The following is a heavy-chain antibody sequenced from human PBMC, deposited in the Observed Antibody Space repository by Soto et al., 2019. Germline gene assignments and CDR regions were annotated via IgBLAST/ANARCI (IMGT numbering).Heavy chain of an antibody. J-gene: IGHJ4*02. CDR2: ISYDGSNK. Sequence: GGSLRLSCAASGFTFSSYAMHWVRQAPGKGLEWVAVISYDGSNKYYADFVKGRFTISRDNSKNTLYLQMNSLRAEDTAVYYCARVWCSGGSCYFFSGLDYWGQGTLVTVSS. CDR1: GFTFSSYA. D-gene: IGHD2-15*01. CDR3: ARVWCSGGSCYFFSGLDY. V-gene: IGHV3-30-3*01.